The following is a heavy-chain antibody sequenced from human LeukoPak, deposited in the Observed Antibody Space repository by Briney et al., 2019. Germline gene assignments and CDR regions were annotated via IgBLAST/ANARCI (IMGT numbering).Heavy chain of an antibody. CDR3: ARHPVVPAATGPYYYGMDV. Sequence: PSETLSLTCTVSGGXISSYYWSWIRQPPGKGLEWIGYIYYSGSTNYNPSLKSRVTISVDTSKNQFSLKLSSVTAADTAVYYCARHPVVPAATGPYYYGMDVWGQGTTVTVSS. CDR2: IYYSGST. D-gene: IGHD2-2*01. J-gene: IGHJ6*02. CDR1: GGXISSYY. V-gene: IGHV4-59*01.